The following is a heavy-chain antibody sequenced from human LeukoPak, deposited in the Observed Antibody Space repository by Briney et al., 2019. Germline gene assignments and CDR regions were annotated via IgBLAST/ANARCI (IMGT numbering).Heavy chain of an antibody. J-gene: IGHJ4*02. V-gene: IGHV1-2*02. D-gene: IGHD3-3*01. Sequence: ASVKVSCKTSGFTFTSYGIDWVRQAPGQGLEWMGWINPNSGGTNYAQKFQGRVTMTRDTSISTAYMELSRLRSDDTAVYYCARALRFLEWLPTDWGQGTLVTVSS. CDR1: GFTFTSYG. CDR2: INPNSGGT. CDR3: ARALRFLEWLPTD.